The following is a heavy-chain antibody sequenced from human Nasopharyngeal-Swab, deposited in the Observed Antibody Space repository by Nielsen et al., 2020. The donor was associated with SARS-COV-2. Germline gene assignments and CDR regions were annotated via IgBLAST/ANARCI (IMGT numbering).Heavy chain of an antibody. J-gene: IGHJ6*02. CDR1: GFTFNSYS. Sequence: GGSLRLSCAGSGFTFNSYSMIWVRQVPGEGLEWVSSLSGSGSYVYYADSVKGRFTISRDNAKNSRYLQMNSLRAEDTAVYYCARDGLDYDFWSAYFMDVWGQGTTVTVSS. CDR2: LSGSGSYV. CDR3: ARDGLDYDFWSAYFMDV. V-gene: IGHV3-21*01. D-gene: IGHD3-3*01.